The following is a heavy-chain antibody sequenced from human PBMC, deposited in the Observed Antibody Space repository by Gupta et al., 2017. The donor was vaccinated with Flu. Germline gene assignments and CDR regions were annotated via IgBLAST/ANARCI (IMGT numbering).Heavy chain of an antibody. D-gene: IGHD2-8*01. J-gene: IGHJ4*02. CDR2: IWLDGSQR. Sequence: QPLLVESGGGVVHPGGSVTLSCTGSGYPFSRSSMHWVRQAPGKGLEWVAVIWLDGSQRFHGDAVKGRFTVFKDNSMNTLYLEPNRLTAGDSGVYYCARDPPHLNGGLDYWGRGTQVTVAS. CDR1: GYPFSRSS. CDR3: ARDPPHLNGGLDY. V-gene: IGHV3-33*01.